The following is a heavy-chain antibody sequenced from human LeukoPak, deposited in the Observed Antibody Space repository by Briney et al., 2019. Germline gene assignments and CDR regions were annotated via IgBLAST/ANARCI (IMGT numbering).Heavy chain of an antibody. CDR1: GGSISSYY. D-gene: IGHD2-2*01. V-gene: IGHV4-59*01. Sequence: PSETLSLTCTVSGGSISSYYWSWIRQPPGKGLEWIGYIYYSGSTNYNPSLKSRVTISVDTSKNQFSLKLSSVTATDTAVYYCAREGPYCSSTSCQDGGAFDIWGQGTMVTVSS. CDR3: AREGPYCSSTSCQDGGAFDI. CDR2: IYYSGST. J-gene: IGHJ3*02.